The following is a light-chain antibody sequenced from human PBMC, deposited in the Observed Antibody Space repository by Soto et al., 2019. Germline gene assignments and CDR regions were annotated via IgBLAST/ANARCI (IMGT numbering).Light chain of an antibody. Sequence: QAVVTQEPSLTVSPGGTVTLTCGSSTGAVTSGHYPYWFQQKPGQAPRTLIYETSNKHSWTPARFSGSLLADKAVLTLSGAQPEDEAEYYCFLSYSGTHVVFGGGTKVTVL. CDR3: FLSYSGTHVV. CDR1: TGAVTSGHY. V-gene: IGLV7-46*01. J-gene: IGLJ2*01. CDR2: ETS.